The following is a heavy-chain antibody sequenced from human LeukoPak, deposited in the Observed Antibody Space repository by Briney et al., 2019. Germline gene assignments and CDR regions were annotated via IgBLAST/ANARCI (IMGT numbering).Heavy chain of an antibody. D-gene: IGHD5-12*01. Sequence: PSETLSLTCTLSSGSITNYFWTWIRQPPGQGLEWIGYIYSSGSTNYSPSLKSRVTISVDTSKNQFSLKLRSVTAADTAVYYCARDKWLRLSGDYWGQGTLVTVSS. J-gene: IGHJ4*02. V-gene: IGHV4-4*08. CDR1: SGSITNYF. CDR3: ARDKWLRLSGDY. CDR2: IYSSGST.